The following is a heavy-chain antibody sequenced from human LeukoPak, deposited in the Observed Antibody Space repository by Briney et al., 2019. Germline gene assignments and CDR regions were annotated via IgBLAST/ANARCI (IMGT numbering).Heavy chain of an antibody. D-gene: IGHD2-2*01. CDR1: GFTFSSYG. V-gene: IGHV3-21*01. Sequence: PGGSLRLSCAVSGFTFSSYGINWVRQAPGKGLEWVSFISSRGSFIYYADSVKGRFTISRDNAKNTLYLQMNRLRAEDTAVYYCAKDALYCSSISCHDAFDIWGQGTMVTVSS. J-gene: IGHJ3*02. CDR3: AKDALYCSSISCHDAFDI. CDR2: ISSRGSFI.